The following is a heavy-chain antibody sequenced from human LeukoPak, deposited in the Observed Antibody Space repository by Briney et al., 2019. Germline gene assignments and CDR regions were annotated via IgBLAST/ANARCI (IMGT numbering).Heavy chain of an antibody. CDR3: AAYTYYYGSGSAWDY. CDR2: FDPEDGET. Sequence: ASVKVSCKVSGYTLTELSMHWVRQAPGKGLEWMGGFDPEDGETIYAQKFQGRVTMTEDTSTDTAYMELSSLRSEDTAVYYCAAYTYYYGSGSAWDYWGQGTLVTVSS. V-gene: IGHV1-24*01. CDR1: GYTLTELS. J-gene: IGHJ4*02. D-gene: IGHD3-10*01.